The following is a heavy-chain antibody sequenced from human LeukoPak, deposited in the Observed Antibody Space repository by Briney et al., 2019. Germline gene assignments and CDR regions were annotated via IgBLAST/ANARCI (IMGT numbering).Heavy chain of an antibody. CDR1: ADSFSSHY. J-gene: IGHJ4*02. V-gene: IGHV4-59*11. Sequence: SETLSLTCAVSADSFSSHYWSWIRQPPGKGLGWIGYIYSIGSTNYNPSLKSRVTISLDTSKNQFSLKLSSVIAADTAVYYCARNAHPTSYFDYWGQGTLVTVSS. CDR3: ARNAHPTSYFDY. D-gene: IGHD1-1*01. CDR2: IYSIGST.